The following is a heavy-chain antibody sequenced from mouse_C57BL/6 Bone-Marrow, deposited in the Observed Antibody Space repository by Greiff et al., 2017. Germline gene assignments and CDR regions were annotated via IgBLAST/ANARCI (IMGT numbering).Heavy chain of an antibody. CDR3: ASSHYEGYAMDY. J-gene: IGHJ4*01. CDR2: INSDGGST. CDR1: EYEFPSHD. D-gene: IGHD1-1*01. V-gene: IGHV5-2*01. Sequence: EVKVVESGGGLVQPGESLKLSCESNEYEFPSHDMSWVRKTPEKRLELVAAINSDGGSTYYPDTMERRFIISRDNTKKTLYLQMSSLRSEDTALYYCASSHYEGYAMDYWGQGTSVTVSS.